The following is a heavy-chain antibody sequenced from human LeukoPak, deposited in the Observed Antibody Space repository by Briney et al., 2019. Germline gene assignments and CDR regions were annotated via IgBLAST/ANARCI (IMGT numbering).Heavy chain of an antibody. CDR1: GYTFTSYG. CDR2: ISSYNGNT. Sequence: ASVKLSCTASGYTFTSYGISWVRQSPGQGLEWMGWISSYNGNTNYAQQLQGRVTMSTDTSTGTAYMELRSLRSDDTAVYYCARRVAVARRDAFDIWGQEATGTASS. J-gene: IGHJ3*02. D-gene: IGHD6-19*01. CDR3: ARRVAVARRDAFDI. V-gene: IGHV1-18*01.